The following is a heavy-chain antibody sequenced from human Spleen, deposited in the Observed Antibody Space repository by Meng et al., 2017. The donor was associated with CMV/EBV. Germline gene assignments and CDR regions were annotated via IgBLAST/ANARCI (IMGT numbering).Heavy chain of an antibody. V-gene: IGHV1-2*02. D-gene: IGHD6-13*01. CDR2: INPNSGGT. CDR3: ARAHQRSSSWHNQDFDY. Sequence: YTFTGYYMHWVRQAPGQGLEWMGWINPNSGGTNYAQKFQGRVTMTRDTSISTAYMELSRLRSDDTAVYYCARAHQRSSSWHNQDFDYWGQGTLVTVSS. CDR1: YTFTGYY. J-gene: IGHJ4*02.